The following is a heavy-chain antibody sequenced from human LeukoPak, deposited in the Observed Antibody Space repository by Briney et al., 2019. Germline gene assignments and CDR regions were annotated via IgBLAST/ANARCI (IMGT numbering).Heavy chain of an antibody. CDR1: GFAFTSDA. V-gene: IGHV3-23*01. CDR2: TVSRGTT. Sequence: GGSLRLSCVASGFAFTSDAMNWVRQAPGKGLEWVSSTVSRGTTQYADSVKGRFTVSRDTSKNTLYLQMNSLRADDTAVYYCAKCSTSAYTTGWCNWIDPWGQGTLVTVSS. CDR3: AKCSTSAYTTGWCNWIDP. J-gene: IGHJ5*02. D-gene: IGHD6-19*01.